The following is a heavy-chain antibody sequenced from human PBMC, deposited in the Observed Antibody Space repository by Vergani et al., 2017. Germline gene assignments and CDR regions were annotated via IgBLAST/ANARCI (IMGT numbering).Heavy chain of an antibody. V-gene: IGHV3-73*01. CDR1: GFTFSGSA. D-gene: IGHD6-19*01. Sequence: EVQLVESGGGLVQPGGSLKLSCAASGFTFSGSAMHWVRQASGKGLEWVGRIRSKANSYATAYAASVKGRFTISRDDSKNTAYLQMNSLKTEDTAVYYWARVQGGYSSGWFGDYWGQGTLVTVSS. CDR2: IRSKANSYAT. CDR3: ARVQGGYSSGWFGDY. J-gene: IGHJ4*02.